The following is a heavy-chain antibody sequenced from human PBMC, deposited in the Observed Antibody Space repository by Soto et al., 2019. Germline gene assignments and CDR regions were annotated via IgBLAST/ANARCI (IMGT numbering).Heavy chain of an antibody. D-gene: IGHD1-26*01. Sequence: QVQLVQSGGEVKKPGASVKVSCKASGNTFMSYGFSWVRQAPGQGLEWMGWISAYNGKTDYAQKVQDRVIMTRDTVTSTVYMELTSLTSDDTAVYFCARHSVGSFWYFDIWGRGTLVSVSS. CDR3: ARHSVGSFWYFDI. V-gene: IGHV1-18*01. J-gene: IGHJ2*01. CDR2: ISAYNGKT. CDR1: GNTFMSYG.